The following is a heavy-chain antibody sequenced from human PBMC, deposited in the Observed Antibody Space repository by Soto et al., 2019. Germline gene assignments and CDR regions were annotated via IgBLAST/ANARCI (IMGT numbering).Heavy chain of an antibody. CDR2: IFPDDSDT. Sequence: PGESLKISCKASGYIIKNYWIGWVRQMPGQGLEWMGIIFPDDSDTRYSPSFQRHVTISVDKSISTAYVQWSSLKASDSAIYYCFRGGVTSRTFDYWGQGTLVTAPQ. D-gene: IGHD3-16*01. V-gene: IGHV5-51*01. J-gene: IGHJ4*02. CDR3: FRGGVTSRTFDY. CDR1: GYIIKNYW.